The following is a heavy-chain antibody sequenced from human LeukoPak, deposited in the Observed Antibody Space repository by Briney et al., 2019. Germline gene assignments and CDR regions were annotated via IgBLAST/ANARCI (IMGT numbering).Heavy chain of an antibody. J-gene: IGHJ5*02. Sequence: GGSLRLSCAASGFTFSSYTMHWVRQAPGKGLEWVAVISYDGGNKYYADSVKGRFTISRDNSKNTLYLQMNSLRAEDTAVYYCARDAGMRYYYGSGSYYKWANWFDPWGQGTLVTVSS. CDR3: ARDAGMRYYYGSGSYYKWANWFDP. CDR1: GFTFSSYT. D-gene: IGHD3-10*01. V-gene: IGHV3-30*04. CDR2: ISYDGGNK.